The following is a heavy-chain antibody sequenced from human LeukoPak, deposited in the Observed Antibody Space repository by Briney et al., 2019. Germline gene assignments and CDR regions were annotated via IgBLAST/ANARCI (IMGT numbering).Heavy chain of an antibody. CDR1: GFTFSGSS. Sequence: GGSLRLSCAASGFTFSGSSMHWVRQASGKGLEWVGRIRNKASNYATAYAESLKGRFTMSRDDSKNTTYLQMNSVKTEDTAVYYCTRFACDNGAGNWFDPWGQGTLVTVSS. J-gene: IGHJ5*02. D-gene: IGHD4-17*01. CDR2: IRNKASNYAT. V-gene: IGHV3-73*01. CDR3: TRFACDNGAGNWFDP.